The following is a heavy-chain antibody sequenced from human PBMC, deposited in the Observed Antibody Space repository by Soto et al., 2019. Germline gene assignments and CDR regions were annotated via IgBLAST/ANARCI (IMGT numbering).Heavy chain of an antibody. D-gene: IGHD5-12*01. V-gene: IGHV1-69*01. CDR3: ARSTGSGFRPGTHRFNWFDP. J-gene: IGHJ5*02. Sequence: QVQLVQSGAEVKQPGSSVKVSCQASGVTFCSFAISWVRQAPGQGLEWMGGIIPIFRTPNYAQNFQGRVTITADESTSSVYMELSRLRSEDTAVYYCARSTGSGFRPGTHRFNWFDPWGQGTLVTVSS. CDR2: IIPIFRTP. CDR1: GVTFCSFA.